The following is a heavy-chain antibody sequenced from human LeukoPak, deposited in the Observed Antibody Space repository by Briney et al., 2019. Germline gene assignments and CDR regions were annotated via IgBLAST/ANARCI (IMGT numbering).Heavy chain of an antibody. CDR2: INPGGGTT. CDR1: GYSFTNYY. CDR3: ARGGFTTMVRGVIITLDAFDI. Sequence: ASAKVSCKASGYSFTNYYLHWVRQAPGQGFEWMGIINPGGGTTTYAQKFQGRVTMTRDTSTSTVYMELSSLSSEDTAVYYCARGGFTTMVRGVIITLDAFDIWGQGTMVTVS. V-gene: IGHV1-46*01. J-gene: IGHJ3*02. D-gene: IGHD3-10*01.